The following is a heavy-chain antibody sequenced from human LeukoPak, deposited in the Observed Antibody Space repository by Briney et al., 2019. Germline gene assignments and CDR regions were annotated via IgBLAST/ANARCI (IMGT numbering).Heavy chain of an antibody. CDR1: GFTFSSYA. Sequence: PGGSLRLSCAAPGFTFSSYAMSWVRQAPGKGLEWVSAISGSGGSTYYADSVKGRFTISRDNSKNTLYLQMNSLRAEDTAVYYCAKDTYYYDSSGYDLFDYWGQGTLVTVSS. D-gene: IGHD3-22*01. V-gene: IGHV3-23*01. CDR3: AKDTYYYDSSGYDLFDY. J-gene: IGHJ4*02. CDR2: ISGSGGST.